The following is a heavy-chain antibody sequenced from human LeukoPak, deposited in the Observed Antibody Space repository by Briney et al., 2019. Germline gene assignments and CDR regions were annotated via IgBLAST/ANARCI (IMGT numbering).Heavy chain of an antibody. Sequence: PPGGSLRLSGAASGFTFSSSAMSWVRQAPGKGLEWVSAISNNGGYTYYADSVQGRFTISRDNSKSTLCLQMNSLRAEDTAVYYCAKQLGYCSDGSCYFPYWGQGTLVTVSS. J-gene: IGHJ4*02. D-gene: IGHD2-15*01. V-gene: IGHV3-23*01. CDR2: ISNNGGYT. CDR1: GFTFSSSA. CDR3: AKQLGYCSDGSCYFPY.